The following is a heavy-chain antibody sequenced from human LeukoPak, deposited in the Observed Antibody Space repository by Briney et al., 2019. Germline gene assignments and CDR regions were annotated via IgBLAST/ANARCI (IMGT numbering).Heavy chain of an antibody. V-gene: IGHV3-74*01. CDR3: ARRIAGTATGGYFEP. D-gene: IGHD6-13*01. CDR2: INTDGSST. CDR1: GFTFSSYW. Sequence: GGSLRLSCAASGFTFSSYWMHWVRQVPGKGPVWVSHINTDGSSTTYADSVKGRFTISRDNAKNTLYLQMNSLRADDTAVYYCARRIAGTATGGYFEPWGRGTLVSVSS. J-gene: IGHJ2*01.